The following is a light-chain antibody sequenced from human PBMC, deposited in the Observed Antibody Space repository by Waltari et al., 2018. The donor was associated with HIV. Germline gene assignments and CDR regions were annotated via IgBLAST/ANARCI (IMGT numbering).Light chain of an antibody. V-gene: IGLV2-14*01. CDR2: GAN. J-gene: IGLJ3*02. CDR1: SGDIGLHNF. CDR3: TSLRGTDSLM. Sequence: QSALSKPASVSGSPGQSITISCTGTSGDIGLHNFASWYPHRPGKAPQLVMDGANFRPPGVPYRFSGSKSGATASLTISGLQPEDEADYYCTSLRGTDSLMFGGGTKVTVL.